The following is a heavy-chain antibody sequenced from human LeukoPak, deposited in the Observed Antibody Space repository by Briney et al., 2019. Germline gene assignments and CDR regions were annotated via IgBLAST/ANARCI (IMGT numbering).Heavy chain of an antibody. CDR1: GDSISSNW. CDR3: ARHIGIAGLRGFDY. J-gene: IGHJ4*02. D-gene: IGHD6-19*01. CDR2: VWHSGTT. V-gene: IGHV4-4*02. Sequence: SGTLSLTCAVSGDSISSNWWSWVRQAPGKGLEWIGEVWHSGTTNSNPSLKSRVTISIDKSKNQVSLKLTSVTAADTALYYCARHIGIAGLRGFDYWGQGTLVTVSS.